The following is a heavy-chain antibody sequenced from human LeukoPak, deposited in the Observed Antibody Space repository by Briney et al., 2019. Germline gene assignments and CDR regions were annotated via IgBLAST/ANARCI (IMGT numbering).Heavy chain of an antibody. V-gene: IGHV4-39*07. J-gene: IGHJ6*02. CDR3: ARDLVIKQQLGKPVDSSGYHYYYGMDV. D-gene: IGHD3-22*01. Sequence: SETLSLTCTVSGGSISIVTYYWGWIRQRPGKGLEWIGSVYHNGSTDYSPSLESRVTVSVDTSKSQFSLRLTSVTAADTAVYYCARDLVIKQQLGKPVDSSGYHYYYGMDVWGQGTTVTVSS. CDR2: VYHNGST. CDR1: GGSISIVTYY.